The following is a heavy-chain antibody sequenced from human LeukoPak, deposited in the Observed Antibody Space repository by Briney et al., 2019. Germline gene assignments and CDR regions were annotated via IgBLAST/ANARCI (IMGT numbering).Heavy chain of an antibody. Sequence: GGSLRLSCAASGFTFSSYAMHWVRQAPGKGLEWVAVISYDGSNKYYADSVKGRFTISRDNSKNTLYLQMNSLRAEDAAVYYCARDSGNYDFWSGYPGPMDVWGQGTTVTVSS. D-gene: IGHD3-3*01. CDR3: ARDSGNYDFWSGYPGPMDV. CDR1: GFTFSSYA. V-gene: IGHV3-30-3*01. J-gene: IGHJ6*02. CDR2: ISYDGSNK.